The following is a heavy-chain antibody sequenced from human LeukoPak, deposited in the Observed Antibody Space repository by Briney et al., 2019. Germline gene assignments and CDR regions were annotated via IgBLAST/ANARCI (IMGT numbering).Heavy chain of an antibody. J-gene: IGHJ5*02. CDR3: ARACNSSGYQNNWFDP. CDR1: GGSISSSSYY. CDR2: IYYSGST. V-gene: IGHV4-39*01. Sequence: SETLSLTCTVSGGSISSSSYYWGWIRQPPGKGPEWIGSIYYSGSTYYTPSLKSRATISIDTSKHQFSLKLSSVTAADTAVYYCARACNSSGYQNNWFDPWGQGTLVTVSS. D-gene: IGHD3-22*01.